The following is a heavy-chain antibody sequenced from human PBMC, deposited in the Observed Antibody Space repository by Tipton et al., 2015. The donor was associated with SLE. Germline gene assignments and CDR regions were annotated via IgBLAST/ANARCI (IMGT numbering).Heavy chain of an antibody. CDR3: ARASFIVGSTTFWFDP. CDR2: IYFSGQT. Sequence: TLSLTCTVSGDSISTDNYYWGWTWQPAGKALEWIGHIYFSGQTYYNPSLKSRVTISVDTSKNQFSLKLNSVTATDAAVYYCARASFIVGSTTFWFDPWGQGALVIVSS. D-gene: IGHD1-26*01. CDR1: GDSISTDNYY. V-gene: IGHV4-61*09. J-gene: IGHJ5*02.